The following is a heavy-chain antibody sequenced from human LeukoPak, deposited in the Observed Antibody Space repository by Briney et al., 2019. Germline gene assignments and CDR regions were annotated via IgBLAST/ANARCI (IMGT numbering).Heavy chain of an antibody. V-gene: IGHV1-18*01. Sequence: ASVTVSCKASGYTFTSYGISWVRQAPGKGLEWMGWISAYNGSTNYAQTLQGRVIMITDTSTSKAYMELRSLRSDDTAGLYCSTAGLKRYYYDSSGYYLDYWGQGTLVTVSS. D-gene: IGHD3-22*01. CDR2: ISAYNGST. CDR1: GYTFTSYG. J-gene: IGHJ4*02. CDR3: STAGLKRYYYDSSGYYLDY.